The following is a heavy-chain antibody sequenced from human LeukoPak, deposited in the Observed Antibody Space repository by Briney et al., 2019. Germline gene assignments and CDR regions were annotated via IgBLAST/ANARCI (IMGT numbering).Heavy chain of an antibody. J-gene: IGHJ4*02. CDR3: AREYSAFDY. V-gene: IGHV4-4*07. CDR2: ISGSGTT. Sequence: SETLSLTCTVSGDSMRSFYWNWIRQPAGKGLEWIGRISGSGTTNYNPSLKSRLTMSVDTSKNRLSLELTSVTAADTAVYYCAREYSAFDYWGQGILVIVSS. D-gene: IGHD5-12*01. CDR1: GDSMRSFY.